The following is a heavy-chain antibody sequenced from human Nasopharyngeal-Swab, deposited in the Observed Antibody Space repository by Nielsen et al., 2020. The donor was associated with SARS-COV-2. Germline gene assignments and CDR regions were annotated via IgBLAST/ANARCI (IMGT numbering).Heavy chain of an antibody. CDR3: AKATTVGYYYYYGMDV. V-gene: IGHV3-9*01. J-gene: IGHJ6*02. Sequence: LKISCAASGFTFDDYAMHWVRQAPGKGLEWVSGISWNSGSIGYADSVKGRFTISRDNAKNSLYLQMNSLRAEDTALYYCAKATTVGYYYYYGMDVWGQGTTVTVSS. CDR1: GFTFDDYA. D-gene: IGHD4-11*01. CDR2: ISWNSGSI.